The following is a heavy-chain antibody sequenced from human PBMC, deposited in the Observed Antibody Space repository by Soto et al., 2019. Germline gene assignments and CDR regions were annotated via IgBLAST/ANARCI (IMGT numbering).Heavy chain of an antibody. CDR2: INPSGGST. D-gene: IGHD3-10*01. CDR1: GYTFTGYY. J-gene: IGHJ4*02. Sequence: ASVKVSCKASGYTFTGYYMHWVRQAPGQGLEWMGIINPSGGSTSYAQKFQGRVTMTRDTSTSTVYMELSSLRSEDTAVYYCARDGVVRDFDYWGQGTLVTVSS. V-gene: IGHV1-46*01. CDR3: ARDGVVRDFDY.